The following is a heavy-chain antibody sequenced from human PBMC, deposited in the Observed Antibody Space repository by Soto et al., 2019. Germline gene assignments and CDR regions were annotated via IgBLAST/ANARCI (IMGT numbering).Heavy chain of an antibody. CDR1: GGSISTYY. CDR3: ARDLGYCSNGSCYFIL. Sequence: SETLSLTCTVSGGSISTYYWSWIRQPPGKGLEWIGYMYYSGSTNYNPSLKSRVTISVDTSKNQFSLKLSSVTAADTAVYYCARDLGYCSNGSCYFILWGQGTLVT. CDR2: MYYSGST. V-gene: IGHV4-59*01. D-gene: IGHD2-15*01. J-gene: IGHJ4*02.